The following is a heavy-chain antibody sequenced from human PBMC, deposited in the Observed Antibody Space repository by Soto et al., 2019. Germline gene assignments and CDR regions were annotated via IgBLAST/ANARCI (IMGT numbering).Heavy chain of an antibody. V-gene: IGHV3-21*01. D-gene: IGHD4-4*01. CDR1: GFTFSSYS. J-gene: IGHJ3*02. CDR2: ISSSSSYI. CDR3: AREPASNYAFDI. Sequence: PGGSLRLSCAASGFTFSSYSMNWVRQAPGKGLEWVSSISSSSSYIYYADSVKGRFTISRDNAKNSLYLQMNSLRAEDTAVYYCAREPASNYAFDIWGQGTMVTVSS.